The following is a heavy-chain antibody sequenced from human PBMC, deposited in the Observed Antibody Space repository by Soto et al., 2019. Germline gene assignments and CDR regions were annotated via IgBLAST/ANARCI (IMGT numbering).Heavy chain of an antibody. CDR3: ARDRSRGYSYGYHYFDS. V-gene: IGHV3-48*03. CDR1: GFTFSSSE. CDR2: ISSSGSTI. D-gene: IGHD5-18*01. J-gene: IGHJ4*02. Sequence: SGGSLRLSCAASGFTFSSSEMNWVRQAPGKGLEWVSYISSSGSTIYSADSMKGRFTISRDNAKNSLYLQMNSLRAEDTAVYYCARDRSRGYSYGYHYFDSWGQGTLVTVSS.